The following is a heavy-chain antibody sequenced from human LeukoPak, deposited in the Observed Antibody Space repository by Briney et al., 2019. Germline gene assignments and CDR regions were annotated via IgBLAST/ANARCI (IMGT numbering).Heavy chain of an antibody. J-gene: IGHJ4*02. CDR2: IYSGGST. CDR1: GFTFSSYW. D-gene: IGHD3-9*01. CDR3: ARDGDILTAYYYFDY. V-gene: IGHV3-66*01. Sequence: GGSLRLSCAASGFTFSSYWMSWVRQAPGKGLEWVSVIYSGGSTYYADSVKGRFTISRDNSKNTLFLQMNSLRAEDTAVYYCARDGDILTAYYYFDYWGQGTLVTVSS.